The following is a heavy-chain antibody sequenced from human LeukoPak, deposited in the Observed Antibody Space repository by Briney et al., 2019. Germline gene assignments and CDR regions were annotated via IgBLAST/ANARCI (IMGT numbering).Heavy chain of an antibody. CDR2: IIPIFGTA. CDR3: ARDVGEYCSSVSCYASDY. CDR1: GGTFSSYA. J-gene: IGHJ4*02. D-gene: IGHD2-2*01. V-gene: IGHV1-69*13. Sequence: ASVKVSCKASGGTFSSYAISWVRQAPGQGLEWMGGIIPIFGTANYAQKFQGRVTITADESTSTAYMELSSLRSEDTAIYYCARDVGEYCSSVSCYASDYWGQGTLVTVSS.